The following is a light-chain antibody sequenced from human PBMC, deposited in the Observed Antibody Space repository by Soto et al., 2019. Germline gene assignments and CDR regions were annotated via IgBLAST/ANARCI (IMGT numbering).Light chain of an antibody. J-gene: IGKJ4*01. Sequence: AIRMTQSPSSLSASTGDRVTITCRVSQGISSYLAWYQQKPGKAPKLLIYAAPTLQSGVPSRFSGSGSGTDFTLTISCLQSEDFATYYCQQYYSYPPLTFGGGTKVDIK. V-gene: IGKV1-8*01. CDR2: AAP. CDR3: QQYYSYPPLT. CDR1: QGISSY.